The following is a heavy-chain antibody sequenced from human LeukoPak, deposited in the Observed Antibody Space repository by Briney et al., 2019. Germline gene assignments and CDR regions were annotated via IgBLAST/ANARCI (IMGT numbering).Heavy chain of an antibody. V-gene: IGHV3-48*03. D-gene: IGHD4-23*01. CDR1: GFTFSSYE. Sequence: PGGSLRLSCAASGFTFSSYEMNWVRQAPGKGLEWVSYISSSGSTIYYADSVKGRFTISRDNAKNSLYLQMNSLRAEDTAVYYCARDHLGNQGFDYWGQGTLVTVSS. CDR2: ISSSGSTI. J-gene: IGHJ4*02. CDR3: ARDHLGNQGFDY.